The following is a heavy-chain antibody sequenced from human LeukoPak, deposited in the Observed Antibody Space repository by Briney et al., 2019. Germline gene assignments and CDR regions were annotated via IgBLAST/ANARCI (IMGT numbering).Heavy chain of an antibody. Sequence: ASVKVSCKASGGTFSSNAISWVRQAPGQGLEWMGGIIPIFGTANYAQKFQGRVTITTDESTSTAYMELSSLRSEDTAVYYCARASDSNYDMDYYYYYMDVWGKGTTVTVSS. CDR3: ARASDSNYDMDYYYYYMDV. V-gene: IGHV1-69*05. J-gene: IGHJ6*03. CDR1: GGTFSSNA. CDR2: IIPIFGTA. D-gene: IGHD4-11*01.